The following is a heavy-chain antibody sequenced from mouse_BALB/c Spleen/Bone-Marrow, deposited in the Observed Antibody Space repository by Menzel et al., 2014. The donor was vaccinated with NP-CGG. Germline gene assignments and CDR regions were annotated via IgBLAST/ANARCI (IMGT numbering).Heavy chain of an antibody. CDR3: ARDMGGLLFDS. D-gene: IGHD1-1*01. V-gene: IGHV7-3*02. Sequence: EVKLMESGGGLVQPGGSLRLSCATSGFTFTDYYMNWVRPPPGKALEWLAFIRNKAYGYTTEYSASVKGRFTISRDNSQNILYLQMNTLRAEDSATYYCARDMGGLLFDSWGQGTTLSVSS. J-gene: IGHJ2*01. CDR1: GFTFTDYY. CDR2: IRNKAYGYTT.